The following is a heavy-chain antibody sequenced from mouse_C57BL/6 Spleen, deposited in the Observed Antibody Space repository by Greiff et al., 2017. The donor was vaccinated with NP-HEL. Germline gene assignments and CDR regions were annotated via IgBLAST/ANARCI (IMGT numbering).Heavy chain of an antibody. CDR3: ARIGSSYNAMDY. CDR2: IDPSDSYT. Sequence: QVQLKQPGAELVMPGASVKLSCKASGYTFTSYWMHWVKQRPGQGLEWIGEIDPSDSYTNYNQKFKGKSTLTVDKSSSTAYMQLSSLTSEDSAVYYCARIGSSYNAMDYWGQGTSVTVSS. CDR1: GYTFTSYW. D-gene: IGHD1-1*01. V-gene: IGHV1-69*01. J-gene: IGHJ4*01.